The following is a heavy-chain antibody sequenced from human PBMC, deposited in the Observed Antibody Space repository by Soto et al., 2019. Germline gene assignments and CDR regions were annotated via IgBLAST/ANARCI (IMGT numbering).Heavy chain of an antibody. D-gene: IGHD5-18*01. CDR1: GYTFTSHY. J-gene: IGHJ3*02. Sequence: ASVKVSSKASGYTFTSHYMHWVRQAPGQGLEWMGIINPSGGSTSYAQKFQGRVTMTRDTSTSTVYMELSSLRSEDTAVYYCARVRIYSYGWDAFDIWGQGTMVTVSS. V-gene: IGHV1-46*01. CDR3: ARVRIYSYGWDAFDI. CDR2: INPSGGST.